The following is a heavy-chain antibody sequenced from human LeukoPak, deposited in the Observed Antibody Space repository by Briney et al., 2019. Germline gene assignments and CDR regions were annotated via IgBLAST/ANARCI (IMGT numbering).Heavy chain of an antibody. CDR1: GYTFTGYY. Sequence: ASVTVSCKASGYTFTGYYMHWVRQAPGQGLEWMGWINPNSGGTNYAQKFEGRVTMTRDTSISTAYMELSRLRSDDTAVYYCARPYYDILTGYSHFDYWGQGTLVTVSS. J-gene: IGHJ4*02. D-gene: IGHD3-9*01. CDR3: ARPYYDILTGYSHFDY. CDR2: INPNSGGT. V-gene: IGHV1-2*02.